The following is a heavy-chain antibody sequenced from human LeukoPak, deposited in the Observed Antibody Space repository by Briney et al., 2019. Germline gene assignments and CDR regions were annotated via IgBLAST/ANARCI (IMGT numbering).Heavy chain of an antibody. D-gene: IGHD3-22*01. CDR1: GFTFRSYS. CDR2: ISSSSSYI. CDR3: ARDRPGSSGYYYDY. Sequence: GGSLRLSCVASGFTFRSYSMNWVRQAPGKGLEWVSSISSSSSYIYYADSVKGRFTISRDNAKNSLHLQMNSLRAEDTAVYYCARDRPGSSGYYYDYWGQGTLVTVSS. J-gene: IGHJ4*02. V-gene: IGHV3-21*01.